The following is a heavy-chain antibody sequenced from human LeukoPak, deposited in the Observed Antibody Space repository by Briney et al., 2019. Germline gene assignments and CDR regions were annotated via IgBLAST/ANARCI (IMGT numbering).Heavy chain of an antibody. Sequence: GSLRLSCAASGFSFTYYAMHWVRQPPGKGLEWIGEVNLQGSTNYNPSLMGRVAISVDTSENHISLQLTSVTAADTAVYYCAREGGPYRPLDYSGQGTLVTVSS. CDR2: VNLQGST. CDR1: GFSFTYYA. J-gene: IGHJ4*02. CDR3: AREGGPYRPLDY. V-gene: IGHV4-34*01.